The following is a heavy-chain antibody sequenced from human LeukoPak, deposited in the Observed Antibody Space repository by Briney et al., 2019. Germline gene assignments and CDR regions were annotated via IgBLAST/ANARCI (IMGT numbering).Heavy chain of an antibody. J-gene: IGHJ4*02. CDR1: GFTFNTYA. D-gene: IGHD3-10*01. CDR3: AKDRSASGSYYPDY. CDR2: INGGGGST. Sequence: GGSLRLSCAASGFTFNTYAMSWVRQAPGKGLEWLSGINGGGGSTYYADSMKGRFTISRDNSHNTLYLQMNSLRAEDTAIYYCAKDRSASGSYYPDYWGQGTLVTVSS. V-gene: IGHV3-23*01.